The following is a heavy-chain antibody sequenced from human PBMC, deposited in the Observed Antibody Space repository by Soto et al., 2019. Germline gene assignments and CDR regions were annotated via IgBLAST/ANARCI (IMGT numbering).Heavy chain of an antibody. J-gene: IGHJ5*02. CDR3: ARAPKFDSDILPGYYRYNWFDP. CDR1: GGTFSSYA. Sequence: ASVKVACKASGGTFSSYAISWVRQAPGQGLEWMGGIIPIFGTANYAQKFQGRVTITADESTSTAYMELSSLRSEDTAVYYCARAPKFDSDILPGYYRYNWFDPWGQRTLVTVSS. CDR2: IIPIFGTA. D-gene: IGHD3-9*01. V-gene: IGHV1-69*13.